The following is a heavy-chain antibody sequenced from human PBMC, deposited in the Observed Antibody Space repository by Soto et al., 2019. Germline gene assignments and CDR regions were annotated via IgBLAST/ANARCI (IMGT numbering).Heavy chain of an antibody. J-gene: IGHJ6*03. D-gene: IGHD4-17*01. V-gene: IGHV1-2*04. CDR1: GYTFTGYY. Sequence: GASVKVSCKASGYTFTGYYMHWVRQAPGQGLEWMGWINPNSGGTNYAQKFQGWVTMTRDTSISTAYMELSRLRSDDTAVYYCASGGCTATGLCYYSMDVWGKGTTVTVPS. CDR2: INPNSGGT. CDR3: ASGGCTATGLCYYSMDV.